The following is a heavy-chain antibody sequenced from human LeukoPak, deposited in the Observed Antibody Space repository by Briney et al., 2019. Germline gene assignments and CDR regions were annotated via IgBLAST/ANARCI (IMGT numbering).Heavy chain of an antibody. D-gene: IGHD4-17*01. Sequence: KPSETLSLTCAVYGGSFSGYYWSWIRQPPGKGLEWIGEINHSGSTNYSPSLKSRVTISVDTSKNQFSLKLSSVTAADTAVYYCARGRMTNGYFDYWGQGTLVTVSS. CDR2: INHSGST. V-gene: IGHV4-34*01. J-gene: IGHJ4*02. CDR1: GGSFSGYY. CDR3: ARGRMTNGYFDY.